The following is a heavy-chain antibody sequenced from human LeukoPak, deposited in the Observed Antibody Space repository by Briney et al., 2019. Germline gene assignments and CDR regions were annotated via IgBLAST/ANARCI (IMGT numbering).Heavy chain of an antibody. CDR2: IYSGGST. D-gene: IGHD3-10*01. V-gene: IGHV3-66*01. CDR1: EFSVGSNY. CDR3: QRVCMVRGVSDY. J-gene: IGHJ4*02. Sequence: GGSLRLSCAASEFSVGSNYMSWVRQAPGKGLEWVSVIYSGGSTYYADSVKGRFTISRDNSKNTLYLQMNSLRAEDTAVYYCQRVCMVRGVSDYWGQGTLVTVSS.